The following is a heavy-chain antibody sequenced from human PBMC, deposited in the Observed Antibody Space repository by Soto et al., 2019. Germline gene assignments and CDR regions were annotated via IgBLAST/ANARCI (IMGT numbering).Heavy chain of an antibody. CDR1: GGSISSSSYY. CDR2: IYYSGST. CDR3: ARVYRTNTYYYDSSGYES. V-gene: IGHV4-39*01. Sequence: PSETLSLTCTVSGGSISSSSYYWGWIRQPPGKGLEWIGSIYYSGSTYYNPSLKSRVTISVDTSKNQFSLKLSSVTAADTAVYYCARVYRTNTYYYDSSGYESWRQGTLVTVSS. D-gene: IGHD3-22*01. J-gene: IGHJ5*02.